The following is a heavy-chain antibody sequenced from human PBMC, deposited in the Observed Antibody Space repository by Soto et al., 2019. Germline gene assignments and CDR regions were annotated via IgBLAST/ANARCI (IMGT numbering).Heavy chain of an antibody. Sequence: EVQLLESGGGLVQPGMSLRLSCAASGFTFSSYAMSWVRQAPGKGLEWVSAISGIGHSTYYADSVKGRLTISRDNSKNTLYLQMNSLRAEDTAVYYCAKRIMATIGHFDSWGQGTLVTVSS. CDR1: GFTFSSYA. CDR2: ISGIGHST. CDR3: AKRIMATIGHFDS. D-gene: IGHD5-12*01. J-gene: IGHJ4*02. V-gene: IGHV3-23*01.